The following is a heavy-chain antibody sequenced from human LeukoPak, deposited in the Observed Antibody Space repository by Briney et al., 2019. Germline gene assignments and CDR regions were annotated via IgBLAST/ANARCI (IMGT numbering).Heavy chain of an antibody. CDR3: ARRNWNYGAVAYYFDY. D-gene: IGHD1-7*01. Sequence: SETLSLTCAVYGGSFSGYYWGWIRQPPAKGLEWIGSVYYSGSAYYNPTLTSRVTISVDASKTQFPLTLSCVTAADTAVYYCARRNWNYGAVAYYFDYWGQGTLVTVSS. V-gene: IGHV4-39*01. J-gene: IGHJ4*02. CDR2: VYYSGSA. CDR1: GGSFSGYY.